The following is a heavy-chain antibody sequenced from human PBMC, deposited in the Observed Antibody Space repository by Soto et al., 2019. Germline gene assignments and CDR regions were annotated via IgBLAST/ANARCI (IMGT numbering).Heavy chain of an antibody. CDR2: ISYDGSNK. J-gene: IGHJ6*02. V-gene: IGHV3-30-3*01. CDR3: ARVSSLPDYGDSWGMDV. CDR1: GFTFSSYA. D-gene: IGHD4-17*01. Sequence: GGSLRLSCAASGFTFSSYAMHWVRQAPGKGLEWVAVISYDGSNKYYADSVKGRFTISRDNSKNTLYLQMNSLRAEDTAVYYCARVSSLPDYGDSWGMDVWGQGTTVTVSS.